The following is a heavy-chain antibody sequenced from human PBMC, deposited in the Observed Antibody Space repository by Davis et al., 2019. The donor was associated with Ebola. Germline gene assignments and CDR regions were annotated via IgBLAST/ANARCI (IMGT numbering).Heavy chain of an antibody. Sequence: AASVKVSCKASGYTFTNYYIHWVRQAPGQGPEWMGRIDPNSGDIFYTRKFQGRVTMTRDTSISTAYMELSSLISDDSAIYYCARGSAAALPAPEAFDVWGQGTMVSVSS. CDR1: GYTFTNYY. D-gene: IGHD2-2*01. CDR2: IDPNSGDI. V-gene: IGHV1-2*06. J-gene: IGHJ3*01. CDR3: ARGSAAALPAPEAFDV.